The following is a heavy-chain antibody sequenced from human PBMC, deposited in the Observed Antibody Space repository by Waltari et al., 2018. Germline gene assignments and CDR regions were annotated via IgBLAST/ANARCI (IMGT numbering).Heavy chain of an antibody. CDR3: ARDYCSGDGCSLDC. D-gene: IGHD2-15*01. V-gene: IGHV1-18*04. J-gene: IGHJ4*02. Sequence: QVQLVQSGNEVMKPGASVKVSCKASGYTFTSHCITWVRQAPGQGPEWLGWINRNNGNTKFAQKFQGRVSLTTDTSTSTAYMDLRSLTSDDTAVYYCARDYCSGDGCSLDCWGQGTLVTVSS. CDR1: GYTFTSHC. CDR2: INRNNGNT.